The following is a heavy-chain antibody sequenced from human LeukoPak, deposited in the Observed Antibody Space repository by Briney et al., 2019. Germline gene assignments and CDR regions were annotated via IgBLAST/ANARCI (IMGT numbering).Heavy chain of an antibody. CDR1: GGSISSYY. Sequence: KPSETLSLTCTVSGGSISSYYWSWIRQPPGKGLEWIGYIYYSGSTNYNPSLKSRVTISVDTSKNQFSLKLSSVTDADTAVYYCARHVGVVVAGTSYFDYWGQGTLVTVSS. D-gene: IGHD6-19*01. V-gene: IGHV4-59*08. J-gene: IGHJ4*02. CDR2: IYYSGST. CDR3: ARHVGVVVAGTSYFDY.